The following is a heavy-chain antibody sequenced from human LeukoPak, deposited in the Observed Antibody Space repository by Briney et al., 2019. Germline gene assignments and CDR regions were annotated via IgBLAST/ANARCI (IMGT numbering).Heavy chain of an antibody. Sequence: PSGTLSLTCAVSGGSISSSNWWSWVRQPPGKGLEWIGEIYHSGSTNYNPSLKSRVTISVDKSKNQFSLKLSSVTAADTAVYYCARDRASEWFGDLYYYYGMDVWGQGTTVTVSS. CDR3: ARDRASEWFGDLYYYYGMDV. CDR1: GGSISSSNW. V-gene: IGHV4-4*02. D-gene: IGHD3-10*01. J-gene: IGHJ6*02. CDR2: IYHSGST.